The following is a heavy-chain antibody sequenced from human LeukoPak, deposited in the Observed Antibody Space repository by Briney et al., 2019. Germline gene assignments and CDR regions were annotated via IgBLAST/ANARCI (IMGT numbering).Heavy chain of an antibody. CDR2: IRHDGSDK. D-gene: IGHD2-2*01. CDR3: ARRFVNCSSTSCYLYYFDY. V-gene: IGHV3-30*02. CDR1: GFILNTYG. Sequence: GGSLRLSCEASGFILNTYGMHWVRQAPGKGLEWVAFIRHDGSDKYYAESVKGRFTLSRDDSKNTLYLQMNSLRAEDTAVYYCARRFVNCSSTSCYLYYFDYWGQGTLVTVSS. J-gene: IGHJ4*02.